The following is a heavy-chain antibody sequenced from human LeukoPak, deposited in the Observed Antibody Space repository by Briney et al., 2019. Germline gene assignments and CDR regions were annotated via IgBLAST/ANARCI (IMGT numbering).Heavy chain of an antibody. CDR3: ARGSGYSPPYWFDP. CDR1: GTSINSYY. D-gene: IGHD6-13*01. J-gene: IGHJ5*02. Sequence: PSETLSLTCSFSGTSINSYYWSWIRQPPGKGLEWIGYNYYSGITNYNPSLKSRVTISVDTSKNQFSLKLNSVTAADTAVYYCARGSGYSPPYWFDPWGQGTLVTVSS. CDR2: NYYSGIT. V-gene: IGHV4-59*01.